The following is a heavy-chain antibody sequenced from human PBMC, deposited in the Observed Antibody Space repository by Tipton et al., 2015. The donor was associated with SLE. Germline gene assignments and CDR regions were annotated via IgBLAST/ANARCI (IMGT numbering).Heavy chain of an antibody. J-gene: IGHJ4*02. CDR1: GGSFSGYY. D-gene: IGHD1-14*01. V-gene: IGHV4-4*09. CDR3: ASRLK. Sequence: TLSLTCAVYGGSFSGYYWSWIRQPPGKGLEWIGYIYTSGSTNYNPSLKSRVTISIDTSKNQFSLKLSSVTAADTAVYYCASRLKWGQGTLVTVSS. CDR2: IYTSGST.